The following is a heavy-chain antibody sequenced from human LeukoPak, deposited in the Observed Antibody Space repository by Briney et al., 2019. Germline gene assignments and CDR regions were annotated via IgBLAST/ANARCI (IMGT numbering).Heavy chain of an antibody. J-gene: IGHJ5*02. Sequence: PSETLSLTCTVSGGSISSYYWSWVRQPPGKGLEWIGYIYYSGSTNYNPSRKSRVTISVDTSKNQFSLKLSSVAAADTAVYYCARGDRGHNWFDPWGQGTLVTVSS. D-gene: IGHD2-15*01. V-gene: IGHV4-59*01. CDR2: IYYSGST. CDR1: GGSISSYY. CDR3: ARGDRGHNWFDP.